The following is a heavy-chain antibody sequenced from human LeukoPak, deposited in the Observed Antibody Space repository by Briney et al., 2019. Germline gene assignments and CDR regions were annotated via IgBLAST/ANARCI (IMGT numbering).Heavy chain of an antibody. CDR2: ISAYNGNT. J-gene: IGHJ6*02. CDR1: GYTFTSYG. D-gene: IGHD1-26*01. Sequence: ASVKVSCKAPGYTFTSYGISWVRRAPGQGLEWMGWISAYNGNTNYAQKLQGRVTMTTDTSTSTAYMELRSLRSDDTAVYYCARRGYSGSYYDDYYYYGMDVWGQGTTVTVSS. V-gene: IGHV1-18*01. CDR3: ARRGYSGSYYDDYYYYGMDV.